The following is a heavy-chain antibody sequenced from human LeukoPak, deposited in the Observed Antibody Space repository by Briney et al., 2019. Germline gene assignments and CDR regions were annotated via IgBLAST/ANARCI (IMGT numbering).Heavy chain of an antibody. Sequence: PGGSLRLSCAASGFTFNKYAMHWVRQAPGKGLEYVSGMSSNGESTYYADSVKGRFTISRDNSKNTLYLQMNSLRAEDTAVYYCAKRGSGWYEDYYYYMDVWGKGTTVTISS. CDR3: AKRGSGWYEDYYYYMDV. D-gene: IGHD6-19*01. V-gene: IGHV3-64*04. J-gene: IGHJ6*03. CDR1: GFTFNKYA. CDR2: MSSNGEST.